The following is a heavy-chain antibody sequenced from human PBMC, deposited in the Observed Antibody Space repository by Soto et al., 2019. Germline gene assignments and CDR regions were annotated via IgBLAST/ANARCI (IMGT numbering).Heavy chain of an antibody. V-gene: IGHV3-30-3*01. CDR3: ARPLWRDDYNCGYFDL. J-gene: IGHJ2*01. CDR2: ISYDGSNK. D-gene: IGHD4-4*01. CDR1: GFTFSSYA. Sequence: QVQLVESGGGVVQPGRSLRLSCAASGFTFSSYAMNWVRQAPGKGLAWVAVISYDGSNKYYTDSVKGRFTISRDNSKNTLYLQMNSLRAEDTAVYYCARPLWRDDYNCGYFDLWGRGTLVTVSS.